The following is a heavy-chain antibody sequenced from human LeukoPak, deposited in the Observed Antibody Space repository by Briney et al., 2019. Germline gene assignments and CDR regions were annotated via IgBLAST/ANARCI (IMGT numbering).Heavy chain of an antibody. J-gene: IGHJ4*02. CDR1: GGTFSSYA. V-gene: IGHV1-69*04. Sequence: GASVKVSCKASGGTFSSYAISWVRQAPGQGLEWMGRIVPILGIANYAQKFQGRVTITADKSTSTAYMELSSLRSEDTAVYYCAGSGSYHGARDYWGQGTLVTVSS. D-gene: IGHD1-26*01. CDR3: AGSGSYHGARDY. CDR2: IVPILGIA.